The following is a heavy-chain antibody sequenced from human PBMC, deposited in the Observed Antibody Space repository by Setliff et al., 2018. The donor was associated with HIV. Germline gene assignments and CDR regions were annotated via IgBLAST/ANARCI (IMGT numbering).Heavy chain of an antibody. CDR1: GFTFNNYA. D-gene: IGHD5-12*01. Sequence: PGGSLSLSCAASGFTFNNYAMNWVRQPPGKGLEWVSVIPDSGGGTNYANSVKGLFTIFRDNSKNMLYLQMSGLRAEDTAVYYCATGGTSDYDYINWFDSWGQGTPVTVSS. CDR3: ATGGTSDYDYINWFDS. CDR2: IPDSGGGT. V-gene: IGHV3-23*01. J-gene: IGHJ5*01.